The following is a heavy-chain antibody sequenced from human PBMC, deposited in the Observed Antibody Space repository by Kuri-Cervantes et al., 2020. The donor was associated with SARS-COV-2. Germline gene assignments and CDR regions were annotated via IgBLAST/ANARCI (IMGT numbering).Heavy chain of an antibody. Sequence: SETLSLTCTVSGVSISSYYWSWIRQPPGKGLEWIGYIYYSGSTNYNPSLKSRVTISVDTSKNQFSLKLSSVTAADTAVYYCARGITIFGVVMDLGWFDPWGQGTLVTVSS. V-gene: IGHV4-59*01. CDR1: GVSISSYY. CDR3: ARGITIFGVVMDLGWFDP. J-gene: IGHJ5*02. CDR2: IYYSGST. D-gene: IGHD3-3*01.